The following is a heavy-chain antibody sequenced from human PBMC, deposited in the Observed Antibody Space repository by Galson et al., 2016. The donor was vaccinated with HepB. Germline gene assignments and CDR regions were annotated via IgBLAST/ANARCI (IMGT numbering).Heavy chain of an antibody. D-gene: IGHD3-22*01. V-gene: IGHV5-51*01. CDR2: IYPGDSDT. CDR1: GYTFTTYW. J-gene: IGHJ3*02. CDR3: ARPMKVSRRSGLEVGLGLRLGRGGNDAFDI. Sequence: QSGAEVTKPGESLKISCKGSGYTFTTYWIGWVRQMPGKGLEWMGIIYPGDSDTRYSPSFQGQVTISADKSISTAYLQWSSLKASDTAMYYCARPMKVSRRSGLEVGLGLRLGRGGNDAFDIWGQGTMVTVSS.